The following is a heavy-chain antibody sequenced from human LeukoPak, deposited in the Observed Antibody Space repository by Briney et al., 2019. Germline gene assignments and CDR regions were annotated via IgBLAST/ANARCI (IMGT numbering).Heavy chain of an antibody. CDR2: INAGNGNT. Sequence: ASVKVSCKASGYTFTSYAMHWVRQAPGQRLEWMGWINAGNGNTKYSQEFQGRVTITRDTSASTAYMEPSSLRSDDTAVYYCAREGDSSSWSNNWFDPWGQGTLVTVSS. CDR3: AREGDSSSWSNNWFDP. D-gene: IGHD6-13*01. J-gene: IGHJ5*02. CDR1: GYTFTSYA. V-gene: IGHV1-3*01.